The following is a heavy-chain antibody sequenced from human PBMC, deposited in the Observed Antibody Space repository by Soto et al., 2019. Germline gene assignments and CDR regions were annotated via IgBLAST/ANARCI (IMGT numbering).Heavy chain of an antibody. D-gene: IGHD2-15*01. V-gene: IGHV1-18*04. Sequence: GASVKVSFKASGYTFTSYGISWVRQAPGQGLEWMGWISAYNGNTNYAQKLQGRVTMTTDTSTSTAYMELRSLRSDDTAVYYCARSPLGTVVVVAVPLADIWGQGTMVTVSS. CDR2: ISAYNGNT. CDR3: ARSPLGTVVVVAVPLADI. J-gene: IGHJ3*02. CDR1: GYTFTSYG.